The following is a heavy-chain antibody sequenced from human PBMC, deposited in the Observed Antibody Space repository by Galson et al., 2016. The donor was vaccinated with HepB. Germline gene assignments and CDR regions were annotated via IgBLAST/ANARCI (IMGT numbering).Heavy chain of an antibody. D-gene: IGHD6-13*01. Sequence: SETLSLTCAVSGGSISSSNWWTWVRQPPGKGLEWIGQIYHSGGATYNPSLNSRVTILVDRSKNQFSLRLRSVTAADTAVYYCARGVGSSSWFRFDPWGQGALVTVSS. V-gene: IGHV4-4*02. CDR1: GGSISSSNW. CDR3: ARGVGSSSWFRFDP. CDR2: IYHSGGA. J-gene: IGHJ5*02.